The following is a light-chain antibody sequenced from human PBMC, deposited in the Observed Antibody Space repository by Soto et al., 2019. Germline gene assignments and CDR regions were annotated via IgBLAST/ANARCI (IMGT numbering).Light chain of an antibody. J-gene: IGLJ3*02. CDR1: SSNIGSNY. V-gene: IGLV1-47*01. CDR3: AAWDDSRSGHV. CDR2: RND. Sequence: QSVLTQPPSASGTPGQRVTISCSGSSSNIGSNYVYWYQQLPGTAPKLLIYRNDQRPSGVPDRFSGSKSGTSASLAISGLRSEDEADYYCAAWDDSRSGHVFGGGTKLPVL.